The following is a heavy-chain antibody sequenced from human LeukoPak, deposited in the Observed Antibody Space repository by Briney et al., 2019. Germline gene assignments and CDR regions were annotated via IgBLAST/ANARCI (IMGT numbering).Heavy chain of an antibody. J-gene: IGHJ4*02. CDR3: AKSGGFTAMAN. CDR1: GFTFSSYA. CDR2: ISGSGGNT. D-gene: IGHD5-18*01. V-gene: IGHV3-23*01. Sequence: TGGSLRLSCAASGFTFSSYAMNWVRQAPGKGLEWVSAISGSGGNTYYADFVKGRFTISRDNSKNTLYLQMNSLRAEDTAVYYCAKSGGFTAMANWGQGTLVTVSS.